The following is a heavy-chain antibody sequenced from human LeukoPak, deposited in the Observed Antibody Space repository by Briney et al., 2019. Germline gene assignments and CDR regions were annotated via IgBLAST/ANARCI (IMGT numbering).Heavy chain of an antibody. Sequence: GRSLRLSCAASGFTFSSYAMHWVRQAPGKGLEWVAVISYDGSNKYYADSVKGRFTISRDNSKNTLYLQMNSLRAEDTAVYYCAGGRRWPLDAFDIWGQGTMVTVSS. CDR1: GFTFSSYA. CDR3: AGGRRWPLDAFDI. V-gene: IGHV3-30*04. J-gene: IGHJ3*02. CDR2: ISYDGSNK.